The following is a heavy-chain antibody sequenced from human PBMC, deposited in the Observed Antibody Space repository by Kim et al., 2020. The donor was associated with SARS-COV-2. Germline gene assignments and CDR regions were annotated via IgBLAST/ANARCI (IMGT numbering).Heavy chain of an antibody. J-gene: IGHJ4*02. CDR2: IYSGGST. V-gene: IGHV3-53*01. D-gene: IGHD3-10*01. Sequence: GGSLRLSCAASGFTVSSNYMSWVRQAPGKGLEWVSVIYSGGSTYYADSVKGGFTISRDNSKNTLYLQMNSLRAEDTAVYYCAREGSGRTFDYWGQGTLVTVSS. CDR1: GFTVSSNY. CDR3: AREGSGRTFDY.